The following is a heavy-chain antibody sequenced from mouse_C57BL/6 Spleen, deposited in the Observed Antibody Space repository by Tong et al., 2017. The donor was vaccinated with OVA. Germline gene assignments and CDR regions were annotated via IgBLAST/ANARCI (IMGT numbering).Heavy chain of an antibody. V-gene: IGHV14-2*01. D-gene: IGHD1-1*01. Sequence: EVQLQESGAELVKPGASVKLSCTASGFNIKDYYMHWVKQRTEQGLEWIGRIDPEDGETKYAPKFQGKATITADTSSNTAYLQLSSLTSEDTAVYYCARSSITTVVAPHYFDYWGQGTTLTVSS. CDR1: GFNIKDYY. CDR2: IDPEDGET. J-gene: IGHJ2*01. CDR3: ARSSITTVVAPHYFDY.